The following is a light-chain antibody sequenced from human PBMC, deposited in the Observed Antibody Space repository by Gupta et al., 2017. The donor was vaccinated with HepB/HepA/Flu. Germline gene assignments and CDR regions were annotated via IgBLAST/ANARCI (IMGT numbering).Light chain of an antibody. CDR3: MQGTFWRT. CDR1: QSLVHTDGYIY. CDR2: KVS. V-gene: IGKV2-30*02. Sequence: EVVTTQPPLSLPVTLGQSASISCKSSQSLVHTDGYIYLNWFHQRPGQSPRRLIYKVSNRDSGVPDRFSGSGSGTDFTLKISRVEAEDVGVYYCMQGTFWRTFGQGTKVEI. J-gene: IGKJ1*01.